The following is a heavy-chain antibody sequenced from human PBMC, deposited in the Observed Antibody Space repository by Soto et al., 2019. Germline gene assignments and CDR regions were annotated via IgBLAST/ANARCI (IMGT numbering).Heavy chain of an antibody. CDR3: ARGLSSPSAAGV. J-gene: IGHJ4*02. Sequence: QLQLQESGPGLVKPSETLSLTCAVSGGSVSSGGNYWGWIRQSPGTGLEWIGSVHDTGTTHYNPSLTRRVTISVDTSKNQFSLNVNSVTAADTAVYYCARGLSSPSAAGVWGQGTLVTVSS. CDR2: VHDTGTT. CDR1: GGSVSSGGNY. D-gene: IGHD6-6*01. V-gene: IGHV4-39*01.